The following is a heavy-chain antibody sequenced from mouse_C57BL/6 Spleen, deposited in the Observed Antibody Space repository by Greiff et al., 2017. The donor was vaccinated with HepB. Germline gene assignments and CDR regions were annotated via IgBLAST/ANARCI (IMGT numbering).Heavy chain of an antibody. CDR2: INPNYGTT. CDR1: GYSFTDYN. J-gene: IGHJ1*03. D-gene: IGHD2-1*01. V-gene: IGHV1-39*01. CDR3: ARGADYGKRDWYFDV. Sequence: LQESGPELVKPGASVKISCKASGYSFTDYNMNWVKQSNGKSLEWIGVINPNYGTTSYNQKFKGKATLTVDQSSSTAYMQLNSLTSEDSAVYYCARGADYGKRDWYFDVWGTGTTVTVSS.